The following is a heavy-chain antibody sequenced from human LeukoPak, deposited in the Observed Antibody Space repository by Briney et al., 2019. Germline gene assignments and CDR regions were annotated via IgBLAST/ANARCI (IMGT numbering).Heavy chain of an antibody. D-gene: IGHD3-10*01. CDR2: ISYDGSNK. CDR3: ARDMLLWFGELPNPQFDF. V-gene: IGHV3-30*03. CDR1: GFTFSSYG. Sequence: PGGSLRLSCAASGFTFSSYGMHWVRQAPGKGLEWVAVISYDGSNKYYADSVKGRFTISRDNSKNTLYLQMNSLRAEDTAVYYCARDMLLWFGELPNPQFDFWGQGTLVTVSS. J-gene: IGHJ4*02.